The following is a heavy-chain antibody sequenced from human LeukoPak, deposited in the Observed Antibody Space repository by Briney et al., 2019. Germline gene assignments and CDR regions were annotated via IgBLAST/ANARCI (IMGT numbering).Heavy chain of an antibody. D-gene: IGHD6-19*01. CDR1: GFTFSSYA. CDR2: ISYDGSNK. J-gene: IGHJ4*02. CDR3: ASGSRGSGWYYYFDY. V-gene: IGHV3-30*04. Sequence: GRSLRLSGAASGFTFSSYAMHWVRQAPGKGLEWVAVISYDGSNKYYADSVKGRFTISRDNSKNTLYLQMNSLRAEDTAVYYCASGSRGSGWYYYFDYWGQGTLVTVSS.